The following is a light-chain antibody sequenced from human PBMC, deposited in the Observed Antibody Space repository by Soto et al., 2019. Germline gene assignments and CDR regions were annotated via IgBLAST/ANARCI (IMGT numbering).Light chain of an antibody. CDR2: AAS. V-gene: IGKV1-27*01. CDR3: QKYLSAPWT. Sequence: DIPMTQSPSSLSASVGDTVTLTCRASQDISNYLAWFQHKPGKVPKLLIYAASTLQSGVPSRFSGSGSGTDFTLTISSLQPEDVATYYCQKYLSAPWTFGQGTKVEIK. J-gene: IGKJ1*01. CDR1: QDISNY.